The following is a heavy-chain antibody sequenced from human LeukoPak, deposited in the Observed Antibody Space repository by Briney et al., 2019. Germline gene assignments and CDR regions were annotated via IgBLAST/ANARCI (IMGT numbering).Heavy chain of an antibody. V-gene: IGHV1-2*04. Sequence: ASVKVSCKASGYSFTDYYIHWVHQALGQGLEWMGWINPFSGGTRYAQKFQGWVTMTRDTSISTAYMELSRLTSEDTAVYYCARGGYDLDYWGQGTLVTVSS. CDR1: GYSFTDYY. CDR2: INPFSGGT. D-gene: IGHD3-22*01. CDR3: ARGGYDLDY. J-gene: IGHJ4*02.